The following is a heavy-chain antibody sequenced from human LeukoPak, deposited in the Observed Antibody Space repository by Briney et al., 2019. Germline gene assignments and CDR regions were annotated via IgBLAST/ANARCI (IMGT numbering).Heavy chain of an antibody. V-gene: IGHV1-24*01. CDR1: GYTLTELS. CDR2: FDPEDGET. J-gene: IGHJ4*02. CDR3: ATVPPYYGSGTAFDY. Sequence: ASVKVSCKVSGYTLTELSMHWVRQAPGKGLEWMGGFDPEDGETIYAQKFQGRVTMTEDTSTDTAYMELSSLRSEDTAVYYCATVPPYYGSGTAFDYWGQGTLVTVSS. D-gene: IGHD3-10*01.